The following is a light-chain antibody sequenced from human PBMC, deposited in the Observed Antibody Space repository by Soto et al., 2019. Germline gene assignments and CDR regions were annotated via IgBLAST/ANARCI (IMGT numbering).Light chain of an antibody. CDR1: SGHSSYA. V-gene: IGLV4-69*01. J-gene: IGLJ2*01. CDR2: LNSDGSL. Sequence: QSVLTQSPSASASLGASVKLTCTLSSGHSSYAIAWHQQQPEKGPRYLMKLNSDGSLTKGDGIPDRFSGSSSGAERYLIISSLQSEDEADYYCQTWDTGIVVFGGGTQLTVL. CDR3: QTWDTGIVV.